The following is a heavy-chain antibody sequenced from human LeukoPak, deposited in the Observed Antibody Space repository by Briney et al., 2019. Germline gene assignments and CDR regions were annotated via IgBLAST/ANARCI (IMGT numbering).Heavy chain of an antibody. J-gene: IGHJ4*02. Sequence: SVKVSCKASGYTFTSYGISWVRQAPGQGLEWMGWISAYNGNTNYAQKLQGRVTMTTDTSTSTAYMELRSLRSDDTAVYYCGRYYGSSGYYQFDYWGQGTLVTVSS. CDR2: ISAYNGNT. V-gene: IGHV1-18*01. CDR3: GRYYGSSGYYQFDY. CDR1: GYTFTSYG. D-gene: IGHD3-22*01.